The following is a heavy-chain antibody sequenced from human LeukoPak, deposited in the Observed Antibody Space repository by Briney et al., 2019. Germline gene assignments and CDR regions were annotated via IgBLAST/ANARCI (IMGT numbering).Heavy chain of an antibody. D-gene: IGHD6-19*01. CDR1: GFSFSDHY. J-gene: IGHJ4*02. CDR3: ASARPDSSGYYYFDF. V-gene: IGHV3-72*01. Sequence: PRGSLRLSCAASGFSFSDHYMDWVRQAPGKGLGWVGRSRNKANSYTTEYAASVKGRFTISRGDSQNSLYLQMSSLKTEDTAVYYCASARPDSSGYYYFDFWGQGTLVTVSS. CDR2: SRNKANSYTT.